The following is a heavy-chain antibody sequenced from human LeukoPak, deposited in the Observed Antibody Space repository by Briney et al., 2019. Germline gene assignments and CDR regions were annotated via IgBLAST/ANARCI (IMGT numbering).Heavy chain of an antibody. J-gene: IGHJ6*02. CDR3: ARGGGLDV. CDR1: GFTFSSYW. CDR2: INHNGNVN. D-gene: IGHD3-16*01. V-gene: IGHV3-7*03. Sequence: GGSLRLSCAASGFTFSSYWMNWARQAPGKGLEWVASINHNGNVNYYVDSVKGRFTISRDNAKNSLYLKMSNLRAEDTAVYFCARGGGLDVWGQGASVTVSS.